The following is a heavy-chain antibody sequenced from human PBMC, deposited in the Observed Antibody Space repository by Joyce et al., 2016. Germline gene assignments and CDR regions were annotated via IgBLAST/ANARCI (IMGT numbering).Heavy chain of an antibody. CDR3: ARGSGFRGTPPPDWFDP. J-gene: IGHJ5*02. Sequence: QVQLVQSGAEVKKPGASVKVSCKASGYTFTNYYMHWVRQAPGKGLEWMGIINPRGGRTGFGEKFQGRVTMTRETATSTIYMELSSLRSEDTAVYYCARGSGFRGTPPPDWFDPWGQGTLVTVSS. CDR1: GYTFTNYY. V-gene: IGHV1-46*01. CDR2: INPRGGRT. D-gene: IGHD3-10*01.